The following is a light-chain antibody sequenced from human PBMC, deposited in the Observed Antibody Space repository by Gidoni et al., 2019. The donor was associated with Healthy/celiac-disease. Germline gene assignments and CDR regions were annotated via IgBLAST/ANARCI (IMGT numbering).Light chain of an antibody. CDR1: SSDVVGYNY. CDR2: DVS. J-gene: IGLJ2*01. V-gene: IGLV2-14*01. CDR3: SSYTCSSTLVL. Sequence: QSARTQPASVSGSPGQSITISCNGTSSDVVGYNYVSWYQQQPGKAPKLMIYDVSNRPSGVSNRFSGSKSGITASLTISGLQAEDEADYYCSSYTCSSTLVLFGGGTKLTVL.